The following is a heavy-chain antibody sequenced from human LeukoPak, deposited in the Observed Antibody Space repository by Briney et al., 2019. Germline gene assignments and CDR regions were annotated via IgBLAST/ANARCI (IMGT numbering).Heavy chain of an antibody. CDR1: RLTFSNYG. D-gene: IGHD6-19*01. CDR2: IWYDGSNK. J-gene: IGHJ4*02. CDR3: ATYREAYGAVAGLFDY. Sequence: ERSLRLSCAASRLTFSNYGMHWVRQPPGKGLEWMAVIWYDGSNKYYADSVKGAFTISRDNSKNMLYLQMNSLTAEDAAVYYCATYREAYGAVAGLFDYWGQGTLVTDSS. V-gene: IGHV3-33*01.